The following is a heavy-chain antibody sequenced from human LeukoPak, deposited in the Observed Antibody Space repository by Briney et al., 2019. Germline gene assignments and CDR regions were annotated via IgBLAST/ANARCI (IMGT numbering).Heavy chain of an antibody. V-gene: IGHV4-59*12. D-gene: IGHD6-19*01. CDR1: GGSISSYY. Sequence: SETLSLTCTVSGGSISSYYWSWIRQPPGKGLEWIGYIYYSGSTNYNPSLKSRVTISVDTSKNQFSLKLSSVTAADTAVYYCARGRGSSGWYPFDYWGQGTLVTVSS. J-gene: IGHJ4*02. CDR3: ARGRGSSGWYPFDY. CDR2: IYYSGST.